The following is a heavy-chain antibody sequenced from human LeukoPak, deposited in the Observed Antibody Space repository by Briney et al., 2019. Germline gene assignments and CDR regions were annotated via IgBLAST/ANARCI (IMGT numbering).Heavy chain of an antibody. CDR3: AKALRDSSGFYIYYGMDV. V-gene: IGHV3-9*01. CDR2: ITWNSRIV. J-gene: IGHJ6*02. D-gene: IGHD3-22*01. Sequence: PGGSLRLSCSASGFTFDDYAMYWVRQAPGKGLDWVSGITWNSRIVAYADSVKGRFTISRDNAKNSLYLQMNSLRAEDTALYYCAKALRDSSGFYIYYGMDVWGQGTTVTVSS. CDR1: GFTFDDYA.